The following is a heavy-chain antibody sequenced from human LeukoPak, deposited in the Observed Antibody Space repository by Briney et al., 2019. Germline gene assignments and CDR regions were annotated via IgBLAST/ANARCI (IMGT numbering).Heavy chain of an antibody. Sequence: SQTLSLTCAISGDNVSSNSAAWNWIRQSPSRGLEWLGRTYYRSKWYNDYAVSVKSRITVNPDTSKNQFSLQLNSVTPEDTAVYYCAKGYCSGDSCYHFDYWGQGTLVTVSS. CDR3: AKGYCSGDSCYHFDY. D-gene: IGHD2-15*01. CDR1: GDNVSSNSAA. J-gene: IGHJ4*02. CDR2: TYYRSKWYN. V-gene: IGHV6-1*01.